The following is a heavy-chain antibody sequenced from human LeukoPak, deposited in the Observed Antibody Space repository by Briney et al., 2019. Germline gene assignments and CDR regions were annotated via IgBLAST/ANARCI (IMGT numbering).Heavy chain of an antibody. V-gene: IGHV1-18*01. D-gene: IGHD3-10*01. J-gene: IGHJ4*02. Sequence: ASVTVSCMASGYTFTSYGISWVRQAPGQGLEWMGWISAYNGNTNYAQKLQGRVTMTTDTSTSTAYMELTSLRPDDAAVYYCARRGPGGLLDYWGRGTLVTVSS. CDR2: ISAYNGNT. CDR3: ARRGPGGLLDY. CDR1: GYTFTSYG.